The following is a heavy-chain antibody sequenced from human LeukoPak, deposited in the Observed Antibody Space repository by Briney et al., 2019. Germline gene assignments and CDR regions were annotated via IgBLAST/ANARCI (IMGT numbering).Heavy chain of an antibody. V-gene: IGHV5-51*01. Sequence: PGESLKISCKGSGYRFTSYWIGWVRQMPGKGLEWMGIIYPGDSDTRYSPSFQGQVTISADKSISTAYLQWSSLKASDTAMYYCARQPDPDTAMVIGSRYYYGMDVWGQGTTVTVSS. J-gene: IGHJ6*02. D-gene: IGHD5-18*01. CDR2: IYPGDSDT. CDR3: ARQPDPDTAMVIGSRYYYGMDV. CDR1: GYRFTSYW.